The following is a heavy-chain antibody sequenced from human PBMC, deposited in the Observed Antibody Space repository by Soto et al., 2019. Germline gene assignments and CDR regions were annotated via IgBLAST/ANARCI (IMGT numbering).Heavy chain of an antibody. V-gene: IGHV3-7*03. J-gene: IGHJ4*02. CDR1: GFTSRSYW. D-gene: IGHD2-21*02. Sequence: PGGSLRLYCGASGFTSRSYWMRWVRQAPGKGLEWVANINQGGSGEYYLDSVRGRFTISRDNAKNSLYLQMNSLRVDDTAMYFCARVRCSGGDCFYDYWGQGTLVTVS. CDR3: ARVRCSGGDCFYDY. CDR2: INQGGSGE.